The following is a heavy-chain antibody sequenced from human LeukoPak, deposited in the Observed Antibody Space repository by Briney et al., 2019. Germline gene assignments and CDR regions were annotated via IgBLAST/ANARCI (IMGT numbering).Heavy chain of an antibody. Sequence: PGGSLRLSCAASGFTFSSYGMHWVRQAPGKGLEWVAVIWYGGSNKYYADSVKGRFTISRDNSKNTLYLQMNSLRAEDTAVYYCARGDYDYAPPDYWGQGTLVTVSS. CDR1: GFTFSSYG. D-gene: IGHD3-16*01. J-gene: IGHJ4*02. CDR3: ARGDYDYAPPDY. V-gene: IGHV3-33*08. CDR2: IWYGGSNK.